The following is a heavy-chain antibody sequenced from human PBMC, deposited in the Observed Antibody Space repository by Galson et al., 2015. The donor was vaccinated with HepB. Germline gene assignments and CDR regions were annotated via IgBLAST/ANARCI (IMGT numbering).Heavy chain of an antibody. CDR2: IIPIFGTA. Sequence: SVKVSCKASGGTFSSYAISWVRQAPGQGLEWMGGIIPIFGTANYAQKFQGRVTITADESTSTAYMELSSLRSEDTAVYYCASQRESIAASPLAYLGQGTLVTVSS. V-gene: IGHV1-69*13. CDR1: GGTFSSYA. J-gene: IGHJ4*02. CDR3: ASQRESIAASPLAY. D-gene: IGHD6-6*01.